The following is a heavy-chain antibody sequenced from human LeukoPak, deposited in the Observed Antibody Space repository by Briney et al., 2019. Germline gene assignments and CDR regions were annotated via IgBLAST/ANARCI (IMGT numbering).Heavy chain of an antibody. J-gene: IGHJ3*02. D-gene: IGHD4-17*01. CDR3: ARRVVPGGDYDAFDI. V-gene: IGHV5-51*01. CDR1: GYSFTSYW. Sequence: GESLKISCKGSGYSFTSYWIGWVRQMPGKGLEWMGIIYPGDSDTRYSPSFQGQVTISADKSISTAYLQWSSLKASDTAMYYCARRVVPGGDYDAFDIWGQGTMVTVSS. CDR2: IYPGDSDT.